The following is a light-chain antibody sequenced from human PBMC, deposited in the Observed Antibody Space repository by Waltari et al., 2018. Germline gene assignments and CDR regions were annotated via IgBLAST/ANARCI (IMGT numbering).Light chain of an antibody. J-gene: IGKJ2*01. Sequence: DIQMTQSPSTLSASEGDRVTITCRASHTINNYLAWYQQKPGKAPKLVIYDASSLESGVPSRFSGSGSGTEFTLTISSLQSEDCAVYYCHQYNDGPPFNFGQGTKLEIK. CDR2: DAS. CDR1: HTINNY. V-gene: IGKV1-5*01. CDR3: HQYNDGPPFN.